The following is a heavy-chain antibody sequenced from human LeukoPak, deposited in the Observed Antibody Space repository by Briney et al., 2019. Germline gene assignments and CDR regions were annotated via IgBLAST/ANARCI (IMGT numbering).Heavy chain of an antibody. D-gene: IGHD3-22*01. V-gene: IGHV3-30-3*01. CDR3: ARWGGYDYFSAYSSGYRFDY. J-gene: IGHJ4*02. CDR2: ISYDGSNK. Sequence: GGSLRLSCAASGFTFSSYAMHWVRQAPGKGLEWVAVISYDGSNKYYADSVKGRFTISRDNSKNTLYLQMNSLRAEDTAVYYCARWGGYDYFSAYSSGYRFDYWGQGTLVTVSS. CDR1: GFTFSSYA.